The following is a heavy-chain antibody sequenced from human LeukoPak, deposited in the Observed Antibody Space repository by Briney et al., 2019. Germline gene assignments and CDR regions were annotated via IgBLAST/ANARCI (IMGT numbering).Heavy chain of an antibody. D-gene: IGHD1-26*01. CDR1: GFTLSTNA. CDR2: ISGSGAST. J-gene: IGHJ4*02. Sequence: GGSLRLSCLTSGFTLSTNAMSWVRQAPGKGLEWISGISGSGASTYYADSVKSRFTISRDDSRNTLYLQMNSLRGDDTAVYYCAKDVGKWESLHFFDYWGQGTLVTVSS. V-gene: IGHV3-23*01. CDR3: AKDVGKWESLHFFDY.